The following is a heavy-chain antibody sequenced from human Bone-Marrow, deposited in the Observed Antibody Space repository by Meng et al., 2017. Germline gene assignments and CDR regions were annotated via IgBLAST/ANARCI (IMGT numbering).Heavy chain of an antibody. CDR3: AHRGGYSYGTN. CDR2: IYWNDDK. Sequence: SWVRQAPGKALEWLALIYWNDDKRYSPSLKSRLTITKDTSKNQVVLTMTNMDPVDTATYYCAHRGGYSYGTNWGQGTLVTVSS. J-gene: IGHJ4*02. D-gene: IGHD5-18*01. V-gene: IGHV2-5*01.